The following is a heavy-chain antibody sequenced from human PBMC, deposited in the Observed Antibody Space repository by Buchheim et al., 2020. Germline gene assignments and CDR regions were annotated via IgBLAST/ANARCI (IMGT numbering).Heavy chain of an antibody. V-gene: IGHV4-30-2*01. J-gene: IGHJ6*02. CDR3: ARTIGGGGMDV. Sequence: QLQLQESGSGLVKPSQTLSLTCAVSGGSISSGGYSWSWLRPPPGQGLEWLGYIYHSGSTYSNPSLKSRVTISVDRSKNQFSRKLSSVTAEDTAVDYCARTIGGGGMDVWGQGT. CDR1: GGSISSGGYS. D-gene: IGHD3-10*01. CDR2: IYHSGST.